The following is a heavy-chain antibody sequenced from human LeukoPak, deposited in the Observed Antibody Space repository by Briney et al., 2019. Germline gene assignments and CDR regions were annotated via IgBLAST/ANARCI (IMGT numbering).Heavy chain of an antibody. V-gene: IGHV4-59*01. CDR3: ARETSQKGAHYMDV. CDR2: IYSSGST. Sequence: PSETLSLTCNVSGGSIRGYYWSWIRQPPGKGLEWIGYIYSSGSTNYNPSLKSRVTMSVDTSKNQFSLELSSVTAADTAVYYCARETSQKGAHYMDVWGKGTTVTISS. D-gene: IGHD3-16*01. J-gene: IGHJ6*03. CDR1: GGSIRGYY.